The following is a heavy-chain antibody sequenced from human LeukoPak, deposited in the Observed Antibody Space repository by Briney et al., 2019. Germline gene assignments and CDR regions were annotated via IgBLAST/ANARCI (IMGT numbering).Heavy chain of an antibody. Sequence: GGSLRLSCAASGFTFSSYAMSWVRQAPGKGLEWVANIIQDGSEKYYVDSVEGRFTISRDNAKNSLFLQMNSLRVEDTAVYYCARGWLQSGVFWGQGTLVTVSS. CDR2: IIQDGSEK. CDR1: GFTFSSYA. V-gene: IGHV3-7*01. D-gene: IGHD5-24*01. J-gene: IGHJ4*02. CDR3: ARGWLQSGVF.